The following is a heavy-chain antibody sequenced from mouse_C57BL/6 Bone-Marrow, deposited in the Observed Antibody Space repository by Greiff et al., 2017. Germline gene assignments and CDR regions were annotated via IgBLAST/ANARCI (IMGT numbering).Heavy chain of an antibody. CDR3: ARTDDCYYPWCFDY. Sequence: QVQLQQSGPGLVQPSQSLSITCTVSGFSLTSYGVHWVRQSPGKGLEWLGVIWSGGSTDYNAAFISRLSISKDNSKSQVFFKRNSLQADDTTIYYWARTDDCYYPWCFDYWGQGTTLTVSS. V-gene: IGHV2-2*01. CDR2: IWSGGST. J-gene: IGHJ2*01. CDR1: GFSLTSYG. D-gene: IGHD2-3*01.